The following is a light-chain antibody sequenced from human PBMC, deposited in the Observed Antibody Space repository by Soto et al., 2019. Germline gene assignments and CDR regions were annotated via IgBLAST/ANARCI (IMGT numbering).Light chain of an antibody. CDR1: QSVSRSY. CDR3: QQYGSSPYT. CDR2: GAS. Sequence: EIVLTQSPGTLSLSPGERATLSCRASQSVSRSYLGWYQQKPGQAPRLLIYGASNRATGIPDRFSASGSGTDFTLTISRLQPEDFAVYYCQQYGSSPYTFGQGTKLEIK. J-gene: IGKJ2*01. V-gene: IGKV3-20*01.